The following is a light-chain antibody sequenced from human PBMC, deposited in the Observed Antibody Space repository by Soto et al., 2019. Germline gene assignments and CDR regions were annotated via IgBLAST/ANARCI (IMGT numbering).Light chain of an antibody. Sequence: QPVLTQPPSASGTPGQRVTISCPGSSSNIGSNYVYWYQQLPGTAPKLLVYRNNQRPSGVPDRFSGSKSGTSASLAISGLRSEDEADYYCAAWDDSLSVVVFGGGTQLTVL. CDR3: AAWDDSLSVVV. J-gene: IGLJ2*01. CDR1: SSNIGSNY. CDR2: RNN. V-gene: IGLV1-47*01.